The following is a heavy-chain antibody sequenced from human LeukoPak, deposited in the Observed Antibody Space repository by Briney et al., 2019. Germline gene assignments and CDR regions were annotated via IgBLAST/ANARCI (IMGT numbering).Heavy chain of an antibody. D-gene: IGHD3-10*01. CDR1: GFTFSSYA. CDR3: TIYYYGSGRRYFDD. Sequence: GGSLRLSCAASGFTFSSYAMNWVRQAPGKGLEWVSTISASGGSTYYPDSVKGRFTISRDNSKNALYLQMNSLRAEDTAVYYCTIYYYGSGRRYFDDWGQGTLVTVSS. CDR2: ISASGGST. V-gene: IGHV3-23*01. J-gene: IGHJ4*02.